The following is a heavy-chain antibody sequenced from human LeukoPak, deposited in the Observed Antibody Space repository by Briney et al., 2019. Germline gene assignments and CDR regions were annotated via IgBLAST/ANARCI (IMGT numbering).Heavy chain of an antibody. CDR2: INHSGST. J-gene: IGHJ4*02. Sequence: SETLSLTCAVYGGSFSGYYWSWIRQPPGKGLEWIGEINHSGSTNYNPSLKSRVTISVDTSKNQFSLKLSSVTAADTAVYYCARGSPIAVAGTSVRPVSFDYWGQGTLVTVSS. V-gene: IGHV4-34*01. D-gene: IGHD6-19*01. CDR3: ARGSPIAVAGTSVRPVSFDY. CDR1: GGSFSGYY.